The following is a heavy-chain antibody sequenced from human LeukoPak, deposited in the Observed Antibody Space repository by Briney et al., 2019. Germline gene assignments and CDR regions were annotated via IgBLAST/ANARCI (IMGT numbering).Heavy chain of an antibody. CDR1: GFTFSSYE. V-gene: IGHV3-48*03. CDR2: ISSSGSTI. Sequence: GGSLRLSCAASGFTFSSYEMNWVRQAPGKGLEWASYISSSGSTIYYADSVKGRFTISRDNAKNSLYLQMNSLRAEDTAVYYCARAPYCGGDCHSDYWGQGTLVTVSS. CDR3: ARAPYCGGDCHSDY. J-gene: IGHJ4*02. D-gene: IGHD2-21*02.